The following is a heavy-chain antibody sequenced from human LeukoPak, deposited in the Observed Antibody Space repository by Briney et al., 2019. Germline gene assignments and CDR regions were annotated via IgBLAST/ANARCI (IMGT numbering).Heavy chain of an antibody. CDR1: GFTFSSYL. CDR3: AREFLPVVGTWFFDT. CDR2: MRYDRSNV. V-gene: IGHV3-33*08. J-gene: IGHJ4*02. D-gene: IGHD6-19*01. Sequence: GGSLRLSCAASGFTFSSYLMNWVRQAPGKGLEWVALMRYDRSNVVYADSVRGRFIISRDNSKNTLYLQMNSLRAEDTAVYYCAREFLPVVGTWFFDTWGQGTLVTVSS.